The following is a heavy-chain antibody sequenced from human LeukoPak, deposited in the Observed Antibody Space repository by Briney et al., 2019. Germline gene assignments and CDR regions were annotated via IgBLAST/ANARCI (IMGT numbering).Heavy chain of an antibody. CDR1: GYTFTGYY. V-gene: IGHV1-2*02. D-gene: IGHD3-10*01. Sequence: ASVKVSCNASGYTFTGYYMHWVRQAPGQGLEWMGWINPNSGGTNYAQKFQGRVTMTRDTSISTAYMELSRLRSDDTAVYYCARDSGSGSYSPTYYYYYMDVWGKGTTVTVSS. CDR3: ARDSGSGSYSPTYYYYYMDV. CDR2: INPNSGGT. J-gene: IGHJ6*03.